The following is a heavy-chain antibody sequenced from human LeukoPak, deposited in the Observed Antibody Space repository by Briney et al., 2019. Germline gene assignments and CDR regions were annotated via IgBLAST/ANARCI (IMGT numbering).Heavy chain of an antibody. CDR2: IKQDASET. Sequence: GGSLRLSCGASGFTFTSHWMSWVRQAPGKGLEWVANIKQDASETYYVDSVKGRFTISRDNAKSSLYLQMNSLRAEDTAVYYSATDFWSGYWGQGTLVTVSS. J-gene: IGHJ4*02. V-gene: IGHV3-7*01. CDR1: GFTFTSHW. D-gene: IGHD3-3*01. CDR3: ATDFWSGY.